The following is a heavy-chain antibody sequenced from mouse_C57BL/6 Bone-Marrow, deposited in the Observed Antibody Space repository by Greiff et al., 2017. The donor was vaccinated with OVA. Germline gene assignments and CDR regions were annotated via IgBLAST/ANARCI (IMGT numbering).Heavy chain of an antibody. CDR2: ISSGGSYT. CDR3: ARVYSNLFAY. J-gene: IGHJ3*01. CDR1: GFTFSSYG. Sequence: EVKLVESGGDLVKPGGSLKLSCAASGFTFSSYGMSWVRQTPDKRLEWVATISSGGSYTYYPDSVKGRFTISRDKAKNTLYLQMSSLKSEDTAMYYCARVYSNLFAYWGQGTLVTVSA. V-gene: IGHV5-6*01. D-gene: IGHD2-5*01.